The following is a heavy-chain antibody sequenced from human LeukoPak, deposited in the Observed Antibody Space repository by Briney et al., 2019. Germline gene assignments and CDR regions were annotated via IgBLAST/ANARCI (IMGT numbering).Heavy chain of an antibody. CDR2: ISAYNGNT. CDR3: ARASTIHGWFDP. D-gene: IGHD5/OR15-5a*01. Sequence: ASVKVSCKASGYTFTSYGISWVRQAPGQGLEWMGWISAYNGNTNYAQKLQGRVTMTRDTSTSTVYMELSSLRSEDTAVYYCARASTIHGWFDPWGQGTLVTVSS. J-gene: IGHJ5*02. CDR1: GYTFTSYG. V-gene: IGHV1-18*01.